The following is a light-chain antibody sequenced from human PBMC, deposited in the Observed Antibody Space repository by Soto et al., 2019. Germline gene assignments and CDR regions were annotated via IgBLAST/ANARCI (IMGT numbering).Light chain of an antibody. J-gene: IGKJ3*01. CDR2: WAS. CDR3: QQYYNTPFT. CDR1: QSVLYSSNNKNY. Sequence: DIVMTQSPDSLAVSLGERATINCKSSQSVLYSSNNKNYLAWYQQNPGQPPKLLIYWASTRESGVPDRFSGSGSGTDFTLTINSLQAEDVAVYYCQQYYNTPFTIGPRTKVYIK. V-gene: IGKV4-1*01.